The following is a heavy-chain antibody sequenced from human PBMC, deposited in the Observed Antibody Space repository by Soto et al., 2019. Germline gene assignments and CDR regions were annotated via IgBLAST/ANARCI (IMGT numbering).Heavy chain of an antibody. V-gene: IGHV3-11*01. Sequence: GGSLRLSCAASGFTFSDYYMSWMRQAPGKGLEWVSYISSSGDIIYYADSMKGRFTISRDNAKNSLYLQMNNLRAEDTAVYYCARDLGYYDSSGYLDYWGQGTLVTVYS. CDR2: ISSSGDII. D-gene: IGHD3-22*01. J-gene: IGHJ4*02. CDR1: GFTFSDYY. CDR3: ARDLGYYDSSGYLDY.